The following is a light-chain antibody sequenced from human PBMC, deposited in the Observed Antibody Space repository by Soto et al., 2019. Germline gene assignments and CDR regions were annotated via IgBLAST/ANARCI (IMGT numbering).Light chain of an antibody. CDR2: DAS. Sequence: IVLTQSPATLSLSPGERAALSYRASQSVSSYLAWYQQKPGQAPRLLIYDASNRATGIPARFSGSGSGTDFTLTISSLQSEDFAVYYCQQRSSWPLTFGGGTKVDIK. CDR3: QQRSSWPLT. V-gene: IGKV3-11*01. CDR1: QSVSSY. J-gene: IGKJ4*01.